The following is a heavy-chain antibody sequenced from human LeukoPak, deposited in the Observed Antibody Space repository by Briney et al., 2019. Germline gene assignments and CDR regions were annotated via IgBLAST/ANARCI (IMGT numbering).Heavy chain of an antibody. D-gene: IGHD1-26*01. CDR2: IYYSGDT. CDR1: GGSISSRSYY. J-gene: IGHJ4*02. V-gene: IGHV4-39*07. Sequence: SETLSLTCTVSGGSISSRSYYWGWIRQPPGKGLEWIANIYYSGDTYYNPSLKSRVTISVDTSKNQFSLELSSVAAADTAVYYCARDRSRWDLLPFDSWGQGTLVTVSS. CDR3: ARDRSRWDLLPFDS.